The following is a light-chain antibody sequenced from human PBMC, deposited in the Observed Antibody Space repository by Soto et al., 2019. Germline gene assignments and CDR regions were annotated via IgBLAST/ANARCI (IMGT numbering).Light chain of an antibody. CDR1: QSISSNS. CDR3: HRYGNFPST. J-gene: IGKJ1*01. V-gene: IGKV3-20*01. CDR2: GSS. Sequence: EIVLTQSPGTLSLSPGERANLSCRASQSISSNSLAWYQQRLCQAPRALIYGSSSRATGIPDRFSGSGSGVDFTLTISRLEPEDFGTYYWHRYGNFPSTFGQGTKVEIK.